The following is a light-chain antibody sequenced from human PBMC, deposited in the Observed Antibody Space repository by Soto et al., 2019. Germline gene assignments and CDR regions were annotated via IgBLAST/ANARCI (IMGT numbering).Light chain of an antibody. CDR1: SSDVGGYEY. V-gene: IGLV2-11*01. J-gene: IGLJ2*01. Sequence: QSALTQSRSVSGSPGQSVTISCTGTSSDVGGYEYVSWYQQHPGKAPKLMIYDVTQRPSGVPDRFFGSKSGNTASLTISGLQAEDEADYYCCSYAGSYTWIFGGGTKVTVL. CDR2: DVT. CDR3: CSYAGSYTWI.